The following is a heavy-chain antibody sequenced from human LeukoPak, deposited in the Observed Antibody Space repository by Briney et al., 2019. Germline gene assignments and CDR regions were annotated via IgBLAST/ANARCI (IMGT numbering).Heavy chain of an antibody. D-gene: IGHD6-13*01. V-gene: IGHV4-61*02. J-gene: IGHJ5*02. CDR3: ARDSPVLAAAVDP. Sequence: PSETLSLTCTVSGGSISSGSYYWSWIRQPAGKGLEWIGRIYTSGSTNYNPSLKSRVTISVDTSKNQFSLKLSSLTAADTAVYYCARDSPVLAAAVDPWGQGTLVTVSS. CDR1: GGSISSGSYY. CDR2: IYTSGST.